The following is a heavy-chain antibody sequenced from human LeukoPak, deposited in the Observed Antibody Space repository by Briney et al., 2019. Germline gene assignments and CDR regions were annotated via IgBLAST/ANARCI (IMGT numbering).Heavy chain of an antibody. J-gene: IGHJ3*01. D-gene: IGHD1-26*01. V-gene: IGHV3-72*01. CDR2: SRNKANSYTT. Sequence: GGSLRLSCAASGFTFSNHYIDWVRQAPGKGLEWIGRSRNKANSYTTSYAASVKGRFTISRDDSKNSLYLQMNSLKTEDTAVYYCARLVGALYAFDFWGRGTMVTVSS. CDR3: ARLVGALYAFDF. CDR1: GFTFSNHY.